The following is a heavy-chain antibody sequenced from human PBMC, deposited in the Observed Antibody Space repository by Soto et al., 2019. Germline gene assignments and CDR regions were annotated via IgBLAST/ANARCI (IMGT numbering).Heavy chain of an antibody. Sequence: EVQLVESGGGLVQPGGSLRLSCAASGFTVSSNYMSWVRQAPGKGLEWVSVIYSGGSTYYADSVKGRFTISRHNSKNTLYLQMNSLRAEHTAVYYCAREVVATITGYNWFDPWGQGTLVTVSS. V-gene: IGHV3-53*04. CDR2: IYSGGST. CDR1: GFTVSSNY. J-gene: IGHJ5*02. D-gene: IGHD5-12*01. CDR3: AREVVATITGYNWFDP.